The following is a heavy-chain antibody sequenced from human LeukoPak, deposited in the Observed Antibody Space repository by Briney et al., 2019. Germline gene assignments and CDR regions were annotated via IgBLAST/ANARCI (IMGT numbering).Heavy chain of an antibody. D-gene: IGHD1-26*01. CDR2: ISSDGRTQ. J-gene: IGHJ3*02. CDR3: AEEEGWGVNSFDM. CDR1: GFSFSNYG. V-gene: IGHV3-30*18. Sequence: GRSLRLSCAASGFSFSNYGMNWVRQAPGKGPEWVAIISSDGRTQIYADSVKGRFTISGDNLKNTLNLQMNYLEAEDTAVYYCAEEEGWGVNSFDMWGQGTMVTVSS.